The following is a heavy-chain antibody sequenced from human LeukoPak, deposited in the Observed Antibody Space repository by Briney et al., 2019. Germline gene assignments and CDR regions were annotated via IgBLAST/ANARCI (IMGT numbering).Heavy chain of an antibody. D-gene: IGHD2-15*01. Sequence: GGSLRLSCAASVFTFSSYGMHWVRQAPGKGLEWVAVISYDGSYKYHADSVKGRFSISRDNSKNTLYLQMNSLRVEDTAVYYCAKGLFYCSGGSCSGGYFDYWGQGTLVTVSS. V-gene: IGHV3-30*18. CDR1: VFTFSSYG. J-gene: IGHJ4*02. CDR3: AKGLFYCSGGSCSGGYFDY. CDR2: ISYDGSYK.